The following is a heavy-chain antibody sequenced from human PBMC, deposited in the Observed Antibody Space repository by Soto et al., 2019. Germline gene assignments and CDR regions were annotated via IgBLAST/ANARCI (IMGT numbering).Heavy chain of an antibody. CDR2: INHSGST. CDR1: GGSFSGYY. V-gene: IGHV4-34*01. Sequence: SETLSLTCAVYGGSFSGYYWSWIRQPPGEGLEWIGEINHSGSTDYNASLKSRVTISVDTSKNQFSLKLSSVTAQDPAVYYCAVLYSSSWNNWFDPWGQGTPVTVS. CDR3: AVLYSSSWNNWFDP. J-gene: IGHJ5*02. D-gene: IGHD6-13*01.